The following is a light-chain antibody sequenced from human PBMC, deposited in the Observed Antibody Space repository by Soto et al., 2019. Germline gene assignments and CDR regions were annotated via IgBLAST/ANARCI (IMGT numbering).Light chain of an antibody. CDR1: QGIRNY. Sequence: DIQMTQSPSSLSASVGDRVTITCRASQGIRNYLAWYQQKPGKVPKLLLYAASSLQSGVPSRLSGSGSGTDFTLTISSLQPKDVATYYYQQYNSVPSITLVQGTRLEIK. CDR3: QQYNSVPSIT. CDR2: AAS. J-gene: IGKJ5*01. V-gene: IGKV1-27*01.